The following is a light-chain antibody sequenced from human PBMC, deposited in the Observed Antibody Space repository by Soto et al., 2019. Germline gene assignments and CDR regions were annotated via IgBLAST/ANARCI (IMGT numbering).Light chain of an antibody. J-gene: IGLJ1*01. CDR2: EVR. Sequence: QSVVTQPASVSGSPGQSITISCTGTSSDVGDYNYVSWYQHHPGKAPKLIIYEVRNRPSGVPNRFSGAKSGNTASLTISGLQAEDEADYYCSSYRTGSAFYVFGSGTKLTAL. V-gene: IGLV2-14*01. CDR3: SSYRTGSAFYV. CDR1: SSDVGDYNY.